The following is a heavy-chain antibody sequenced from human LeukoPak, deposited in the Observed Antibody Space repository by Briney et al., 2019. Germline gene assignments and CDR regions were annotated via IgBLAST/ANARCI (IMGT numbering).Heavy chain of an antibody. D-gene: IGHD6-19*01. CDR3: AKTVAGPGYFFDY. CDR2: ISGSGGST. Sequence: GGSLRLSCAASGLTFSSYAMSWVRQAPGKGLEWVSGISGSGGSTYYADSVKGRFTISRDNSKNTLYLQMNSLRVEDTAVYYCAKTVAGPGYFFDYWGQGTLVTVSS. CDR1: GLTFSSYA. V-gene: IGHV3-23*01. J-gene: IGHJ4*02.